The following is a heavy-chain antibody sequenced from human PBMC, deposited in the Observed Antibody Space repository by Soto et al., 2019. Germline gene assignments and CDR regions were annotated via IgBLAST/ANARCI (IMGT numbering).Heavy chain of an antibody. Sequence: QVQLVQSGAEVKKPGASVRVSCKASGYTFTSYFMHWVRQAPGQGLEWMGIINPSGGSTSYAQKFQGRVTMTRDQSTSTVYMELSSLRSEDTAVYYCARTERHYDILTGYYRGMDVWGQGTTVTVSS. J-gene: IGHJ6*02. CDR1: GYTFTSYF. CDR2: INPSGGST. V-gene: IGHV1-46*01. D-gene: IGHD3-9*01. CDR3: ARTERHYDILTGYYRGMDV.